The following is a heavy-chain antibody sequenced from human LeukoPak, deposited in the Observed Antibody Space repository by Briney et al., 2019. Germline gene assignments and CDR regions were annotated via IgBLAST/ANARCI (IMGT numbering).Heavy chain of an antibody. D-gene: IGHD6-13*01. Sequence: SSETLSLTCTVSGGSISSYYWSWIRQPAGKGLEWIGRIYTSGSTNYNPSLKSRVTMSVDTSKNQFSLKLSSVTAADTAVYYCVLGIAAAGLDYWGQGTLVTVSS. CDR3: VLGIAAAGLDY. CDR1: GGSISSYY. V-gene: IGHV4-4*07. CDR2: IYTSGST. J-gene: IGHJ4*02.